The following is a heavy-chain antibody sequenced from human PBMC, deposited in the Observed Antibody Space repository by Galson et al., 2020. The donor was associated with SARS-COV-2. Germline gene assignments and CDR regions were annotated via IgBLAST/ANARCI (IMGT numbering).Heavy chain of an antibody. V-gene: IGHV4-61*09. CDR1: GASIRSESYY. CDR3: ARDQWFGDGLQPFFYYMDV. Sequence: SETLSLTCTVSGASIRSESYYWSWIRQPAGKGLEWIGHIYRDGNTKYNPSLRSRAAISLDTSKNQFSLKLTSVTAADTAVYYCARDQWFGDGLQPFFYYMDVWGSGTTVTVSS. CDR2: IYRDGNT. J-gene: IGHJ6*03. D-gene: IGHD3-10*01.